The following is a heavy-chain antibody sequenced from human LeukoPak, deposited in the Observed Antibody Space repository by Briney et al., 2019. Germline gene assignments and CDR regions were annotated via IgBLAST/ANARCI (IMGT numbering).Heavy chain of an antibody. CDR3: ARDPYD. Sequence: GASVKVSFTASGYTFTGYYMHWVRQAPGQGLEWMGWISAYNGNTNYAQKLQGRVTMTTDTSTSTAYMELRSLRSDDTAVYYCARDPYDWGQGTLVTVSS. CDR2: ISAYNGNT. D-gene: IGHD3-16*01. CDR1: GYTFTGYY. V-gene: IGHV1-18*04. J-gene: IGHJ4*02.